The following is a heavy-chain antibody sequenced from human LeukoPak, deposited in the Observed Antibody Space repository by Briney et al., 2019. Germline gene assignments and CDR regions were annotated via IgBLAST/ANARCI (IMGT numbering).Heavy chain of an antibody. Sequence: PSETLSLTCAVYGGSFSGYYWSWIRQPPGKGLEWIGVINHSGSTNYNPSLKSRVTISVDTSKNQFSLKPSSVSAADTAVYYCARGHYDSSGYYPPHSDYWGQGTLVTASS. J-gene: IGHJ4*02. V-gene: IGHV4-34*01. CDR2: INHSGST. CDR3: ARGHYDSSGYYPPHSDY. D-gene: IGHD3-22*01. CDR1: GGSFSGYY.